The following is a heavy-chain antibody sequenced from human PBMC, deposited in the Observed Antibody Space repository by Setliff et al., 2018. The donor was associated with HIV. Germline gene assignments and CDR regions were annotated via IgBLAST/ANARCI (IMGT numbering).Heavy chain of an antibody. Sequence: GGSLRLSCAASGFTFSNAWMSWARQAPGKGLEWVGHISSEAQGGAIEYVEPVKGRFTISRDDSRNTLYLDMNSLKTEDTAVYYCTGSFLGNWGQGTLVTVSS. CDR2: ISSEAQGGAI. V-gene: IGHV3-15*01. J-gene: IGHJ4*02. D-gene: IGHD3-3*01. CDR3: TGSFLGN. CDR1: GFTFSNAW.